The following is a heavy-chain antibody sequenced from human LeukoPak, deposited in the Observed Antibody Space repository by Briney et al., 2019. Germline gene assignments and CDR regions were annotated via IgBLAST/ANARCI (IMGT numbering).Heavy chain of an antibody. J-gene: IGHJ5*02. D-gene: IGHD2-15*01. Sequence: KSGGSLRLSCAASGFTFSSYSMNWVRQAPGKGLEWVSSISSSSSYIYYADSVKGRFTISRDNAKNSLYLQMNSLRAGDTAVYYCASSRLQSYCSGGSCYSDWFDPWGQGTLVTVSS. CDR1: GFTFSSYS. V-gene: IGHV3-21*01. CDR3: ASSRLQSYCSGGSCYSDWFDP. CDR2: ISSSSSYI.